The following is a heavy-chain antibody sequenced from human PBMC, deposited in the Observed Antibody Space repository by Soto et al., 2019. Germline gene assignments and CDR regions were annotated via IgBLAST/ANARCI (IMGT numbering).Heavy chain of an antibody. J-gene: IGHJ4*02. CDR1: GFTFSRYA. D-gene: IGHD2-2*01. CDR2: ISGSGGST. CDR3: ARKLIDIVVVPAAFDY. V-gene: IGHV3-23*01. Sequence: ESGGGLVQPGGSLRLSCAASGFTFSRYAMSWVRQAPGKGLEWVSAISGSGGSTYYADSVKGRFTISRDNSKNTLYLQMNSLRAEDTAVYYCARKLIDIVVVPAAFDYWGQGTLVTVSS.